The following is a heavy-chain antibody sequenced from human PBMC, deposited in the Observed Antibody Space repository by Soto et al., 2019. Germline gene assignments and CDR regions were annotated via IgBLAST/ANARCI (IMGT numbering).Heavy chain of an antibody. CDR1: GFTFTSSA. V-gene: IGHV1-58*02. CDR2: IVVGSGNT. D-gene: IGHD6-19*01. Sequence: ASVKVSCKASGFTFTSSAMQWVRQARGQRLEWIGWIVVGSGNTNYAQKFQERVTITRDMSTSTAYMELSSLRSEDTAVYYCAAGNHHSSGWYVFDYWGQGTLVTVSS. CDR3: AAGNHHSSGWYVFDY. J-gene: IGHJ4*02.